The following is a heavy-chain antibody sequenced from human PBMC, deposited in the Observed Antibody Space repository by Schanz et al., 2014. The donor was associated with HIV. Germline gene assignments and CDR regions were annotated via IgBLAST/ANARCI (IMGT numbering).Heavy chain of an antibody. V-gene: IGHV3-30*03. CDR3: ARDYHWNWFDP. CDR2: ISYDGTKK. CDR1: GFNFNSYG. Sequence: QEQLVESGGGVVQPGRSLRLSCVASGFNFNSYGMHWVRQAPGKGLEWVAVISYDGTKKHYADSVKGRFTISRDNSKNTMYLKMNSLRVDDTAVYYCARDYHWNWFDPWGQGTLVTVSS. D-gene: IGHD1-20*01. J-gene: IGHJ5*02.